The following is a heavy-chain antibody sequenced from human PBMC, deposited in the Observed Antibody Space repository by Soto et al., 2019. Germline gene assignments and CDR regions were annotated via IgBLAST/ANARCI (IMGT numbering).Heavy chain of an antibody. J-gene: IGHJ2*01. V-gene: IGHV1-69*13. CDR1: GGTFSSYA. CDR2: IIPIFGTA. Sequence: VASVKVSCKASGGTFSSYAISWVRQAPGQGLEWMGGIIPIFGTANYAQKFQGRVTITADESTSTAYMELSSLRSEDTAVYYCARVETGPWYFDLWGRGTLVTVSS. CDR3: ARVETGPWYFDL.